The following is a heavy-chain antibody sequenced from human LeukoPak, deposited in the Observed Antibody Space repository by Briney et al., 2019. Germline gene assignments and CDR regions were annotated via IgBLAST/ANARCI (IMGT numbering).Heavy chain of an antibody. CDR2: IWYDGSNK. CDR3: ARDTSGKPSQYYYYGMDV. CDR1: GFTFSSYG. J-gene: IGHJ6*02. V-gene: IGHV3-33*01. D-gene: IGHD6-19*01. Sequence: GRSLRLSCAASGFTFSSYGMHWVRQAPGKGLERVAVIWYDGSNKYYADSVKGRFTISRDNSNNTLYLQMNSLRAEDTAVYYCARDTSGKPSQYYYYGMDVSGQGTTVTVSS.